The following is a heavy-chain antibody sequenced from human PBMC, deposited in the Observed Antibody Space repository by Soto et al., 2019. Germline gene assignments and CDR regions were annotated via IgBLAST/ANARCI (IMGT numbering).Heavy chain of an antibody. CDR1: GFTFSDYW. V-gene: IGHV3-7*01. J-gene: IGHJ4*02. Sequence: GGSLRLSCAASGFTFSDYWMSWVRQAPGKGLEWVANIKQDGSEKYYVDSVKGRFTISRDNAKNSLYLQMNSLRAEDTAVYYCARVGTWIQIWFGLDFDYWGQGTLVTVSS. CDR3: ARVGTWIQIWFGLDFDY. CDR2: IKQDGSEK. D-gene: IGHD5-18*01.